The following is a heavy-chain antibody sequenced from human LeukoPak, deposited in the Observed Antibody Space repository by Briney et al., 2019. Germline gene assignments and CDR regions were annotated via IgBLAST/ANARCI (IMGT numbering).Heavy chain of an antibody. CDR1: GGSISSSSYY. CDR2: IYYSGST. J-gene: IGHJ4*02. V-gene: IGHV4-39*07. Sequence: SETLSLTCTVSGGSISSSSYYWGWIRQPPGKGLEWIGSIYYSGSTYYNPSPKSRVSISVVTSKNQFSLQLSSVTAADTAVYYCVRVDNGGNYFDYWGQGTLVTVSS. D-gene: IGHD4-23*01. CDR3: VRVDNGGNYFDY.